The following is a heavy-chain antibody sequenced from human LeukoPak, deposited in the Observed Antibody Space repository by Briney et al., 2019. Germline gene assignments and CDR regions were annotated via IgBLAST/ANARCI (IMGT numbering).Heavy chain of an antibody. CDR2: ISSDGNNI. Sequence: GGSLRLSCAASGFTFSNYWMHWVRQVPGKGLVWVSRISSDGNNIQYADSVKGRVTISRDNSANIISLQMNNLTTEDTAAYYCARENFDSWGQGTLVAVSP. CDR1: GFTFSNYW. CDR3: ARENFDS. J-gene: IGHJ5*01. V-gene: IGHV3-74*01.